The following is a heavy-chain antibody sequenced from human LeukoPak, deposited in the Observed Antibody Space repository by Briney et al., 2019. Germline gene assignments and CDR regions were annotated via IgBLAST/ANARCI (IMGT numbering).Heavy chain of an antibody. CDR2: ISYIGST. J-gene: IGHJ3*01. CDR3: ARDPTTVTKGLDV. Sequence: SETLSLTCTVSGGSFSSHYWSWLRQPPGKGLEWIGYISYIGSTNYNPSLKSRVTISVDTSKKQFSLKLSSVTAADTAVYYCARDPTTVTKGLDVWGQGTMVTVSS. CDR1: GGSFSSHY. V-gene: IGHV4-59*11. D-gene: IGHD4-17*01.